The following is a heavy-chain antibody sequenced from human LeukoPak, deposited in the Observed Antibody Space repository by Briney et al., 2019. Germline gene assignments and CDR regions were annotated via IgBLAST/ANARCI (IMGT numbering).Heavy chain of an antibody. J-gene: IGHJ3*02. CDR1: GGSISSYY. D-gene: IGHD3-22*01. Sequence: PSETLSLTCTVSGGSISSYYWSWIRQPPGKGLEWIGYIYTSGSTNYNPSLKSRVTISVDTSKNQFSLKLSSVTAADTAVYYCARRAVVITTDAFDIWGQGKMVSVSS. V-gene: IGHV4-4*09. CDR3: ARRAVVITTDAFDI. CDR2: IYTSGST.